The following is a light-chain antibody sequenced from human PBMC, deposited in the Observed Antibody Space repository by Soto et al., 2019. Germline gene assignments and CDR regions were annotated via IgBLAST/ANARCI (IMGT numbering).Light chain of an antibody. V-gene: IGLV2-8*01. J-gene: IGLJ3*02. CDR2: EVS. CDR1: GSDVGGYNY. CDR3: SSYAGSNNGV. Sequence: QSALTQPPSASGSPGQSVTISCTGTGSDVGGYNYVSWYQQHPGKAPKLMIYEVSKRPSGVPDRFSRSKSGNTASLTVSGLQAADEADYYCSSYAGSNNGVFGGGTKLTVL.